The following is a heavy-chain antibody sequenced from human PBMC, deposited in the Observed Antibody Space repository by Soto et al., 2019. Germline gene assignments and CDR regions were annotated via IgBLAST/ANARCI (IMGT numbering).Heavy chain of an antibody. CDR3: ARDDAQYSSSGYRNYGMDV. Sequence: SETLSLTCTVSGGSISSYYWSWIRQPPGKGLEWIGYIYYSGSTNYKPSLKGRVTISVDTSKNQFSLKLSSVTAADTAVYYCARDDAQYSSSGYRNYGMDVWGQGTTVTVSS. J-gene: IGHJ6*02. CDR2: IYYSGST. CDR1: GGSISSYY. D-gene: IGHD6-13*01. V-gene: IGHV4-59*01.